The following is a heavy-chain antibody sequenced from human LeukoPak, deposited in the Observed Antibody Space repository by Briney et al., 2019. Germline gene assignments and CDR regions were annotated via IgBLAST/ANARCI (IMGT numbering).Heavy chain of an antibody. J-gene: IGHJ4*02. D-gene: IGHD3-22*01. CDR1: GYTFTGYY. CDR3: ASWAYYYDSSDIDY. CDR2: INPNSGGT. Sequence: GASVKVSCKASGYTFTGYYMHWVRQAPGQGLEWMGWINPNSGGTNYAQKFQGRVTMTRDTSISTAYMELSRLRSDDTAVYYCASWAYYYDSSDIDYWGQGTLVTVSS. V-gene: IGHV1-2*02.